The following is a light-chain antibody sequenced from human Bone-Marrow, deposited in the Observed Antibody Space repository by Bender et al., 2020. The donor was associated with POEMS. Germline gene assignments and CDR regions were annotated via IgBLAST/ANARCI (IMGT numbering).Light chain of an antibody. CDR3: CSYAGSPYV. J-gene: IGLJ1*01. V-gene: IGLV2-11*01. CDR1: SSDVGGYNY. Sequence: QSALTQPRSVSGSPGQSVAISCTGTSSDVGGYNYVSWYQQHPGKAPKLVIYDVSKWPSGVPDRFSGSKSGNTASLTISGLQAEDEADYYCCSYAGSPYVFGTGTKVTVL. CDR2: DVS.